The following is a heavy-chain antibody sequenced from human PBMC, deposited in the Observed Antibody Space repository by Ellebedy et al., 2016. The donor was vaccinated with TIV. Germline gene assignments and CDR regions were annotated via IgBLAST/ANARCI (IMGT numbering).Heavy chain of an antibody. CDR1: GYTFTSYG. V-gene: IGHV1-18*01. D-gene: IGHD3-16*02. CDR3: ASGQPGPSYRFSNDAFDI. J-gene: IGHJ3*02. Sequence: ASVKVSXXASGYTFTSYGISWVRQAPGQGLEWMGWISAYNGNTNYAQKLQGRVTMTTDTSTSTAYMELRSLRSDDTAVYYCASGQPGPSYRFSNDAFDIWGQGTMVTVSS. CDR2: ISAYNGNT.